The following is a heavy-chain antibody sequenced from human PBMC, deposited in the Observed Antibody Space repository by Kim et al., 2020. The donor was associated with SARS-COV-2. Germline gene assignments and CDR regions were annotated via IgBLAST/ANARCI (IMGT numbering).Heavy chain of an antibody. CDR3: AGSSGYDSYCDYGMDV. J-gene: IGHJ6*02. D-gene: IGHD5-12*01. V-gene: IGHV1-69*13. Sequence: SVKVSCKASGCTFSSYAFNWVRQAPGQGLEGMGGIIPCFDTGNYAQKFQGKVTIIADESTSTAYMELSSLRSDDTAVYYCAGSSGYDSYCDYGMDVWGQGTTVTVSS. CDR2: IIPCFDTG. CDR1: GCTFSSYA.